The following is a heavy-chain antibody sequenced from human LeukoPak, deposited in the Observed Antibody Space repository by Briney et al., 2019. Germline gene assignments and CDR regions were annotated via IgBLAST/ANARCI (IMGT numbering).Heavy chain of an antibody. J-gene: IGHJ3*02. V-gene: IGHV3-7*03. D-gene: IGHD3-10*01. CDR1: GFTFSSYW. CDR2: IKPDGSEK. Sequence: GGSLRVSCTASGFTFSSYWMSWVRQAPGKGLEWVGNIKPDGSEKHYVDSVKGRLTIARDNAKNSLYLQMNSLRAEDTAVYYCARGDYYGSGSYYHDVFDIWGQGTMVTVSS. CDR3: ARGDYYGSGSYYHDVFDI.